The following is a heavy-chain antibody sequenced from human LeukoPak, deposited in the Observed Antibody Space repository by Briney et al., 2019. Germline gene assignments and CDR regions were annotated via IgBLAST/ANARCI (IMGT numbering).Heavy chain of an antibody. CDR3: ARGRSGYYDSSGYYDY. V-gene: IGHV4-59*12. CDR2: IYYSGTT. Sequence: SETLSLTCTVSGGSISSYYWSWIRQPPGKGLEWIGYIYYSGTTNYNPSLKSRVTISVDTSKNQFSLKLSSVTAADTAVYYCARGRSGYYDSSGYYDYWGQGTLVTVSS. CDR1: GGSISSYY. J-gene: IGHJ4*02. D-gene: IGHD3-22*01.